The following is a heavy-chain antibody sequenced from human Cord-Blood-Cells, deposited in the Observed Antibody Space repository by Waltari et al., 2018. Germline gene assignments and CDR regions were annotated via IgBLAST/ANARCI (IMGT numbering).Heavy chain of an antibody. D-gene: IGHD6-6*01. CDR3: ARASPSGFDY. J-gene: IGHJ4*02. Sequence: EVQLVESGGGLVQHGGSLRLSCAASGFTFRSYRLHWVRQAPGKGLVWVSRINSDGSNTSYADSVKGRFTISRDNAKNTLYLQMNSLRAEDTAVYYCARASPSGFDYWGQGTLVTVSS. CDR1: GFTFRSYR. V-gene: IGHV3-74*01. CDR2: INSDGSNT.